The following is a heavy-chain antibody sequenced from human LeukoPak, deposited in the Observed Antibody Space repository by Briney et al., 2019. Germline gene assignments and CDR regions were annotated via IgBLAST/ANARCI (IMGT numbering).Heavy chain of an antibody. J-gene: IGHJ4*02. CDR3: ARQGWELDY. CDR1: GGSISSSSYY. D-gene: IGHD1-26*01. V-gene: IGHV4-39*01. Sequence: PSETLSLTCTVSGGSISSSSYYWGWIRQPPGKGLEWIGSIYYSGSTYYNPSLKSRVTISVDTSKNQFSLKLSSVTAADTAVYYCARQGWELDYWGQGTLVTVSS. CDR2: IYYSGST.